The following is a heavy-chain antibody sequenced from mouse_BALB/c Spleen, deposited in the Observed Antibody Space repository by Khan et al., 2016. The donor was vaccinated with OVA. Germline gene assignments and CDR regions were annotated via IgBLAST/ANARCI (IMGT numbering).Heavy chain of an antibody. Sequence: QVQLKQSGPGLVQPSQSLSITCTVSAFSLTTYGVHWVRQSPGKGLEWLGVIWSGGGTDYNAAFISRLSISKDNSKSQVFFKMNSLQADDTAMYYCARNSYMYDFTYWGQGTLVTVSA. CDR1: AFSLTTYG. V-gene: IGHV2-2*01. CDR2: IWSGGGT. CDR3: ARNSYMYDFTY. J-gene: IGHJ3*01. D-gene: IGHD2-14*01.